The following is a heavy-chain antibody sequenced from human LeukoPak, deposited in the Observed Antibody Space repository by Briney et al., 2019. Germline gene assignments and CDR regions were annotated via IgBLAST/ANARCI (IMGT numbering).Heavy chain of an antibody. CDR2: IFTSGST. Sequence: PSETLSLTCTVSGGPVSNYYWSWIRQPAGKGLEWIGRIFTSGSTNYNPSLKSRVTMSVDTSKNQFSLKLSSVTAADTAVYYCARGGGYTYGPGNFEYWGQGTLVTVSS. CDR1: GGPVSNYY. CDR3: ARGGGYTYGPGNFEY. D-gene: IGHD5-18*01. V-gene: IGHV4-4*07. J-gene: IGHJ4*02.